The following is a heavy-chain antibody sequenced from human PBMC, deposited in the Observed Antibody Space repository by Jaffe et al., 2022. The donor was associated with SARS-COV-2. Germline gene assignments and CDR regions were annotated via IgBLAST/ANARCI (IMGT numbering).Heavy chain of an antibody. Sequence: QVQLQESGPGLVKPSETLSLTCSVSGDSISGQYWSWIRQPPGKGLEWIGYIYSNGDSNINPSVKSRVTISADTSKKQLSLKLSSVTAADTAVYFCARVGSREGYHFYFDSWGQGALVTVSS. V-gene: IGHV4-59*11. CDR2: IYSNGDS. CDR1: GDSISGQY. J-gene: IGHJ4*02. CDR3: ARVGSREGYHFYFDS. D-gene: IGHD5-12*01.